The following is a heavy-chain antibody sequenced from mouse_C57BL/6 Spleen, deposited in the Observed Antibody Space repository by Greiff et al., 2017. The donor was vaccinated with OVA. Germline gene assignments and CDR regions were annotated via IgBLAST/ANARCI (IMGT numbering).Heavy chain of an antibody. D-gene: IGHD2-5*01. CDR1: GYTFTSYW. Sequence: EVQLQQSGTVLARPGASVKMSCKTSGYTFTSYWMHWVKQRPGQGLEWIGAIYPGNSDTSYNQKFKGKAKLTAVTSASTAYMELSSLTNEDSAVYYCTRSAYYSNFYFDYWGQGITLTVSS. V-gene: IGHV1-5*01. CDR2: IYPGNSDT. J-gene: IGHJ2*01. CDR3: TRSAYYSNFYFDY.